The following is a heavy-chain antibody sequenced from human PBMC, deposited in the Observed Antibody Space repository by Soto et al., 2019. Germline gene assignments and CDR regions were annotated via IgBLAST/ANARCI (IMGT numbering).Heavy chain of an antibody. V-gene: IGHV4-59*01. Sequence: PGKGLEWIGYIYYRGSTNYNPSLMSRVTISVDTSKNQFSLKLSSVTAADTAVYYCARSCSSYAFDWFALWGQGTPDTVSS. CDR3: ARSCSSYAFDWFAL. J-gene: IGHJ5*02. CDR2: IYYRGST. D-gene: IGHD2-15*01.